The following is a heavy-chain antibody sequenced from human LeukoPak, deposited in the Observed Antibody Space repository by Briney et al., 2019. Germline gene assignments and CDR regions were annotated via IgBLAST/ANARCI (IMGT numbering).Heavy chain of an antibody. CDR1: RGSLSSYY. Sequence: SETLSLTCTISRGSLSSYYWSWIRQSPGKGPEWIGYTYYSGGTNYNPSLESRVTISVDRSTNQFSLKVRSVTAADAAVYYCARRRFSYGDNDAFDIWGQGTMVTVSS. V-gene: IGHV4-59*08. CDR2: TYYSGGT. J-gene: IGHJ3*02. CDR3: ARRRFSYGDNDAFDI. D-gene: IGHD5-18*01.